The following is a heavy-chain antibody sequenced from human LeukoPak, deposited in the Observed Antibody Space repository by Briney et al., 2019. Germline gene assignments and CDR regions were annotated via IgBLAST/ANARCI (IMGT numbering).Heavy chain of an antibody. J-gene: IGHJ6*03. D-gene: IGHD2-2*01. V-gene: IGHV3-21*01. CDR1: GFTFSSYS. CDR2: ISSSSSYI. CDR3: AIFCSSTSCHRDYMDV. Sequence: PGGSLRLSCAASGFTFSSYSMNWVRQAPGKGLEWVSSISSSSSYIYYADSVKGRFTISRDNAKNSLYLQMNSLRAEDTAVYYCAIFCSSTSCHRDYMDVWGKGTTVTVSS.